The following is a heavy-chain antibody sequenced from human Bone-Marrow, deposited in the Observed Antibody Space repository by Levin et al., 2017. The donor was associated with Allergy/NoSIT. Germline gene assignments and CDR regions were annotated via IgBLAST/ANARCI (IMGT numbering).Heavy chain of an antibody. V-gene: IGHV1-18*01. D-gene: IGHD1-26*01. CDR1: GHIFNNYG. CDR2: ISGYNGKT. J-gene: IGHJ6*02. CDR3: AAAWEPYYYYPMAF. Sequence: ASVKVSCESSGHIFNNYGFSWVRQAPGQGLEWLGWISGYNGKTNYGQKFQDRVTVTTDTSTRTIYMELRSLTTDDTAVYYCAAAWEPYYYYPMAFWGQGTTVTVSS.